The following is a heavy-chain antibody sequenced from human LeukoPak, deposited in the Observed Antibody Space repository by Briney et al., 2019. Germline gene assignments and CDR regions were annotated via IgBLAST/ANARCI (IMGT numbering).Heavy chain of an antibody. CDR1: GYTFSSYG. CDR3: ARGSSSSWYDWFDP. Sequence: GASVKVSCKASGYTFSSYGITWVRQAPGQGLEWMGWISAYNGNTNYAQKLQGRVTMTTDTSTSTAYMELRSLRSDDTAVYYCARGSSSSWYDWFDPWGQGTLVTVSS. D-gene: IGHD6-13*01. V-gene: IGHV1-18*01. J-gene: IGHJ5*02. CDR2: ISAYNGNT.